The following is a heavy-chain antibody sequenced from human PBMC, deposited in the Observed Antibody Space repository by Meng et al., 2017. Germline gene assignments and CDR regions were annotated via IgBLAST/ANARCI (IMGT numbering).Heavy chain of an antibody. CDR1: GGSFSGYY. Sequence: QVQLQQWGAGRLKPSEPLSLTCAVYGGSFSGYYWSWIRQPPGKGLEWIGEINHSGSTNYNPSLKSRVTISVDTSKNQFSLKLSSVTAADTAVYYCARVGKVVTAPLTYWGQGTLVTVSS. CDR3: ARVGKVVTAPLTY. J-gene: IGHJ4*02. CDR2: INHSGST. D-gene: IGHD2-21*02. V-gene: IGHV4-34*01.